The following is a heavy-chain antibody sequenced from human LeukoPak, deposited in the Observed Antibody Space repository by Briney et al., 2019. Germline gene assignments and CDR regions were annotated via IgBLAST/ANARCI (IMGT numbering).Heavy chain of an antibody. D-gene: IGHD2-2*01. CDR3: ARADIVVVPAAMLPDY. V-gene: IGHV3-21*01. CDR2: ISSSSSYI. CDR1: GFTFSSYS. Sequence: GGSLGLSCAASGFTFSSYSMNWVRQAPGKGLEWVSSISSSSSYIYYADSVKGRFTISRDNAKNSLYLQMNSLRAEDTAVYYCARADIVVVPAAMLPDYWGQGTLVTVSS. J-gene: IGHJ4*02.